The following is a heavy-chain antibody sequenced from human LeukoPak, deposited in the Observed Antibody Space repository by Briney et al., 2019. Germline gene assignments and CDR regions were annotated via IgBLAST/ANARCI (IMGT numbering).Heavy chain of an antibody. D-gene: IGHD5-24*01. V-gene: IGHV3-23*01. CDR3: AREETLRYYYYGMDV. J-gene: IGHJ6*02. Sequence: GGSLRLSCAASGFTFRTYAMSWVRQAPGKGLEWVSAISGGGGSTYYADSVKGRFTISRDNAKNSLYLQMNSLRAEDTAVYYCAREETLRYYYYGMDVWGQGTTVTVSS. CDR1: GFTFRTYA. CDR2: ISGGGGST.